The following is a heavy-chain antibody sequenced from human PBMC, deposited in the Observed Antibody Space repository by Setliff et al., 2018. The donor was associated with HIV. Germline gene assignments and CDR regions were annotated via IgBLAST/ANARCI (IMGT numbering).Heavy chain of an antibody. V-gene: IGHV4-34*01. J-gene: IGHJ3*02. Sequence: PSETLSLTCAAYGGSFSDYYWSWIRQPPGKGLEWIGEIYHTGSTNYNPSLKSRVTISVDTSRNQFSLKLSSVTAADTAVYYCAREVFSGWRIFDIWGHGTMVTVSS. CDR2: IYHTGST. CDR3: AREVFSGWRIFDI. D-gene: IGHD6-19*01. CDR1: GGSFSDYY.